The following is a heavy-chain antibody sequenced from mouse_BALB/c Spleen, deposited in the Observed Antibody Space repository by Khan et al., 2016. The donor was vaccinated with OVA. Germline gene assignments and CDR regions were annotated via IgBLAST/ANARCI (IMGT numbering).Heavy chain of an antibody. J-gene: IGHJ1*01. D-gene: IGHD1-1*01. CDR3: AVLYYGGILYWYFDV. CDR2: IFPGDDST. Sequence: QVRLQQSGAELVKPGASVKLSCKASGYTFTSYDINWVRQRPEQGLEWIGWIFPGDDSTKYNEKFKGKATLTSDKSSSTAYMQLSRLTSEDSAVYFCAVLYYGGILYWYFDVWGAGTTVTVSS. V-gene: IGHV1-85*01. CDR1: GYTFTSYD.